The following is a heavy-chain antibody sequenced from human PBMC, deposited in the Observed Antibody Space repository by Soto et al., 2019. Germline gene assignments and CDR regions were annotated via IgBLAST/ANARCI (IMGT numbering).Heavy chain of an antibody. CDR3: ARDRYCSSTSCYHYYYYGMDV. D-gene: IGHD2-2*01. CDR1: GGTFSSYT. Sequence: QVQLVQSGAEVKKPGSSVKVSCKASGGTFSSYTISWVRQAPGQGLEWMGRIIPILGIANYAQKFQGRVTIPADKSTSTAYMELSSLRSEDTAVYYCARDRYCSSTSCYHYYYYGMDVWGQGTTVSVSS. CDR2: IIPILGIA. J-gene: IGHJ6*02. V-gene: IGHV1-69*08.